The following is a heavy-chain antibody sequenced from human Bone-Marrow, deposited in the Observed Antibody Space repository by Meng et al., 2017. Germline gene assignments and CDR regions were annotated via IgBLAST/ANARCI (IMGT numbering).Heavy chain of an antibody. Sequence: SVKVSCKASGGTFSSYAISWVRQAPGQGLEWMGGIIPIFGTANYAQKFQGRVTMTRDTSTSTVYMELSSLRSEDTAVYYCARDRSGLTTVTYGLWYFDLWGHGTLVTVSS. J-gene: IGHJ2*01. V-gene: IGHV1-69*05. D-gene: IGHD4-17*01. CDR1: GGTFSSYA. CDR3: ARDRSGLTTVTYGLWYFDL. CDR2: IIPIFGTA.